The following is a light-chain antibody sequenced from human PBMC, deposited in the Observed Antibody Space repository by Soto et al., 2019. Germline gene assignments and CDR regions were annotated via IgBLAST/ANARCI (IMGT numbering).Light chain of an antibody. CDR1: QSLLHSNGYNY. V-gene: IGKV2-28*01. Sequence: DTVMTQSPLSLPVTPGEPASISCRSSQSLLHSNGYNYLDWYLQKPGQSPQLLIYLGSNRASGVPDRFSGSGSGTDFTLKISRVEAEDVGVYYCMQALQTWTFGQGTK. CDR2: LGS. CDR3: MQALQTWT. J-gene: IGKJ1*01.